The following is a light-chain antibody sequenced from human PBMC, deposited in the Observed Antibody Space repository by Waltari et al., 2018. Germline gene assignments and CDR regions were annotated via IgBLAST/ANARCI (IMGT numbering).Light chain of an antibody. Sequence: QLVLTQSPSASASLGASVKLTCTLSSGHSSDVIAWHQQQPEKGPRYLMKVHSDGSHIKGDDIPDRFAGSSSGAERYLSISSLQSEDEADYYCQTGGHGTWVFGGGTRLTVL. J-gene: IGLJ3*02. V-gene: IGLV4-69*01. CDR1: SGHSSDV. CDR2: VHSDGSH. CDR3: QTGGHGTWV.